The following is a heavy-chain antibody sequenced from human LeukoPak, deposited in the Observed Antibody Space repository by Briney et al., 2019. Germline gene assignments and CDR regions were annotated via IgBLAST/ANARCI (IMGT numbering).Heavy chain of an antibody. D-gene: IGHD3-22*01. J-gene: IGHJ4*02. CDR3: ARDQGDNYDSSGYYPY. V-gene: IGHV3-21*01. CDR2: ISSSSSYI. Sequence: GGSLRLSCAASGFTFSSYSMNWVRQAPGKGLEWVSSISSSSSYIYYADSVKGRFTISRDNAKNSLYLQMNSLRAEDTAVYYCARDQGDNYDSSGYYPYWGQGTLVSVSS. CDR1: GFTFSSYS.